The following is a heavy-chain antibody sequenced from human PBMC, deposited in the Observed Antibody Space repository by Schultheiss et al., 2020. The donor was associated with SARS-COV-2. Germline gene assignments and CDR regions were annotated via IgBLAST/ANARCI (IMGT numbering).Heavy chain of an antibody. V-gene: IGHV1-18*01. CDR3: ARDSVADRVVDY. D-gene: IGHD2-21*01. CDR1: GYTFTSYG. Sequence: ASVKVSCKASGYTFTSYGISWVRQAPGQGLEWMGWISAYNGNTNYAQKFQGRLTMTSDTSTSTVFMELRSLRSDDTAVYYCARDSVADRVVDYWGQGTLVTVSS. CDR2: ISAYNGNT. J-gene: IGHJ4*02.